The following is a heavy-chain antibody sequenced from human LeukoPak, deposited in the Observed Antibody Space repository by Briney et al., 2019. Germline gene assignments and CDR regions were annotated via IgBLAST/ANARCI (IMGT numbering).Heavy chain of an antibody. J-gene: IGHJ4*02. V-gene: IGHV3-30*04. CDR1: GFTFSSYE. D-gene: IGHD1-26*01. Sequence: PGGSLRLSCAASGFTFSSYEMNWVRQAPGKGLEWVAVISYDGSNKYYADSVKGRFTISRDNSKNTLYLQMNSLRAEDTAVYYCARVGSVESLFRLTYFDYWGQGTLVTVSS. CDR2: ISYDGSNK. CDR3: ARVGSVESLFRLTYFDY.